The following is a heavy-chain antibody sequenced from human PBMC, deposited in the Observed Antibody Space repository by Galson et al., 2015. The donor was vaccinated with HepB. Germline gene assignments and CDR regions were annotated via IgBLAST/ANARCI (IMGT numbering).Heavy chain of an antibody. Sequence: QSGAEVKKPGESLKISCEASGYKFSMYWIGWVRQMPGRGLEWMGTIYPSASETRYSPSFQGQVTISADKSINTAYLQWGSLKASDTAIYYCARRQIYGSGLYSMDVWGQGTTVTVSS. D-gene: IGHD2-15*01. CDR2: IYPSASET. V-gene: IGHV5-51*01. J-gene: IGHJ6*02. CDR1: GYKFSMYW. CDR3: ARRQIYGSGLYSMDV.